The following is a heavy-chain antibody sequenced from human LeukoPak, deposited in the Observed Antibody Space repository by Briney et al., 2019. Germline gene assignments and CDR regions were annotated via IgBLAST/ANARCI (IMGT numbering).Heavy chain of an antibody. CDR1: GGTFSSYA. J-gene: IGHJ6*02. D-gene: IGHD3-3*01. CDR3: AVPVLTIFGVVTNYYYYYGMDV. Sequence: SVKVSCKASGGTFSSYAISWVRQAPGQGLEWMGGIIPIFGTANYAQKFQGRVTITADESTSTAYMELSSLRSEDTAVYYCAVPVLTIFGVVTNYYYYYGMDVWGQGTTVTVSS. CDR2: IIPIFGTA. V-gene: IGHV1-69*13.